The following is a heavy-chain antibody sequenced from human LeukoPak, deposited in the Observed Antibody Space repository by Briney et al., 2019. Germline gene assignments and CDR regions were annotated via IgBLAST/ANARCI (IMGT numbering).Heavy chain of an antibody. D-gene: IGHD4-17*01. V-gene: IGHV1-2*02. J-gene: IGHJ5*02. CDR2: INLNSGGT. CDR3: ARERSYGDLAFDP. CDR1: GYTFTGYY. Sequence: ASVKVSCKASGYTFTGYYMHWVRQAPGQGLEWMGWINLNSGGTNYALKFQGRVTMTRDTSISTAYMELSRLRSDDTAVYYCARERSYGDLAFDPWGQGTLVTVSS.